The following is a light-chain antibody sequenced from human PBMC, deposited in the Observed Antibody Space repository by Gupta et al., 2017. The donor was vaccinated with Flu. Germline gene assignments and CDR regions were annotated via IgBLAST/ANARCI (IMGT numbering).Light chain of an antibody. CDR2: GAS. Sequence: SPISLSASVGDRVTITCRASQTITTYLNWYRQKPGNAPKLLIYGASHLPTGVPSRFSGSGSGTDFTLTISGLQPEDFAMYYWQQSSSSITFGQGTQVDIK. CDR3: QQSSSSIT. V-gene: IGKV1-39*01. J-gene: IGKJ5*01. CDR1: QTITTY.